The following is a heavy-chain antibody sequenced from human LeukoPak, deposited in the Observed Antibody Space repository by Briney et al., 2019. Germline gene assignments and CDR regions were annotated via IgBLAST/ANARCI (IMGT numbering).Heavy chain of an antibody. V-gene: IGHV1-69*05. CDR1: GGTFSSYA. D-gene: IGHD1-14*01. Sequence: ASVKVSCKASGGTFSSYAISWVRQAPGQGLEWMGGIIPIFGTANYAQKFQGRVTITTDESTSTAYMELSSLRSEDTAVYYCARGPPGANYYYYMGVWGKGTTVTVSS. CDR3: ARGPPGANYYYYMGV. CDR2: IIPIFGTA. J-gene: IGHJ6*03.